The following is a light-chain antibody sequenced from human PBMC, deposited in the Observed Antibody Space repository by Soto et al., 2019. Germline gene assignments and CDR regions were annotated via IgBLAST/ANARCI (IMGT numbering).Light chain of an antibody. CDR3: QQYDTYWT. V-gene: IGKV1-5*03. CDR1: QSVSNN. J-gene: IGKJ1*01. Sequence: MTQSPATLSVSPGERATLSCRASQSVSNNLAWYQQKPGKAPKLLIYKASNLDIGVPSRFSGSGSGTEFTLTISSLQPDDFATYYCQQYDTYWTFGQGTKVEIK. CDR2: KAS.